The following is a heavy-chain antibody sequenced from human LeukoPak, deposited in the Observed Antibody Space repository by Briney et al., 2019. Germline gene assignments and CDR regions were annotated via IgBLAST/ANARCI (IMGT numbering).Heavy chain of an antibody. CDR3: ARGRHLYSRRPGYYFDY. V-gene: IGHV4-34*01. J-gene: IGHJ4*02. CDR2: INHSGST. CDR1: GVSFSGYY. D-gene: IGHD6-13*01. Sequence: SETLSLTCAVYGVSFSGYYWSWIRQPPGKGLEWIGEINHSGSTNYNPSLKSRVTISVDTSKNQFSLKLSSVTAADTAVYYCARGRHLYSRRPGYYFDYWGQGTLVTVSS.